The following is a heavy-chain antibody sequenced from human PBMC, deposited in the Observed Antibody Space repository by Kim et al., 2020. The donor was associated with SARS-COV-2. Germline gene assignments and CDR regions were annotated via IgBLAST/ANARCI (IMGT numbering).Heavy chain of an antibody. CDR2: ISSSSSYT. D-gene: IGHD3-9*01. CDR3: ASLGEYYDILTGRALSGAFDI. Sequence: GGSLRLSCAASGFTFSDYYMSWIRQAPGKGLEWVSYISSSSSYTNSASSVKGRFTISRDTAKNSLYLQMNSLRAEDTAVYYCASLGEYYDILTGRALSGAFDIWGQGTMVTVSS. J-gene: IGHJ3*02. V-gene: IGHV3-11*03. CDR1: GFTFSDYY.